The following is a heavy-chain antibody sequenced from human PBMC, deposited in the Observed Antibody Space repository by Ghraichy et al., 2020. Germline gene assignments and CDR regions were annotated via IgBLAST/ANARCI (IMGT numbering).Heavy chain of an antibody. CDR2: VYNSGST. CDR1: GGSIRSYY. CDR3: ARHSEVMTVRPLNYFDP. V-gene: IGHV4-59*08. J-gene: IGHJ5*02. Sequence: SETLSLICTVSGGSIRSYYWSWIRQPPGKGLEWIGYVYNSGSTKYNPSLKGRVTISLDTSKNQFSLKLTSVTAADTAVYYCARHSEVMTVRPLNYFDPWGQGTLVTISS. D-gene: IGHD6-6*01.